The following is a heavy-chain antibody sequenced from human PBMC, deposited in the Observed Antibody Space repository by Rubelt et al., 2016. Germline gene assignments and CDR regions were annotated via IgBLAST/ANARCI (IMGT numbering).Heavy chain of an antibody. J-gene: IGHJ6*02. Sequence: EVQLVESGGGLVQPGGSLRLSCAASGFTFSSYWMSWVRQAPGKGLEWVANITQDGSEKYDVDSVKGRFAISGENAKNSLYLQMNSLRAEDTDVYYCAKGLREGPYYYGMDVWGQGTTVTVSS. CDR1: GFTFSSYW. CDR2: ITQDGSEK. CDR3: AKGLREGPYYYGMDV. D-gene: IGHD3-16*01. V-gene: IGHV3-7*01.